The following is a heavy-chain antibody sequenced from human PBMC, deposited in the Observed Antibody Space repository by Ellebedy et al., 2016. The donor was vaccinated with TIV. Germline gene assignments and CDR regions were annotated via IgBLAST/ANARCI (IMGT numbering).Heavy chain of an antibody. CDR3: ARELGGSGGSDFDY. CDR2: IHDSGVNT. J-gene: IGHJ4*02. V-gene: IGHV3-23*01. Sequence: PGGSLRLSCAASGFTFSNYAMTWVRQAPGKGLEWVSSIHDSGVNTYYAYSVKGRFTISRDNSQNTLYLEMNSLRADDTALYYCARELGGSGGSDFDYWGQGTLVTVSS. CDR1: GFTFSNYA. D-gene: IGHD2-15*01.